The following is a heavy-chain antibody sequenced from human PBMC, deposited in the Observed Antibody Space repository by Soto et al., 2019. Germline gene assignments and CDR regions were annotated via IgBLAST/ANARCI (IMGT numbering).Heavy chain of an antibody. Sequence: SETLSLTCTVSGGSISSYYWSWIRQPPGKGLEWIGYIYYSGSTNYNPSLKSRVTISVDTSKNQFSLKLSSVTAADTAVYYCARDLDWKGPSGMDVWGQGTTVTVSS. V-gene: IGHV4-59*01. CDR1: GGSISSYY. CDR2: IYYSGST. CDR3: ARDLDWKGPSGMDV. D-gene: IGHD1-1*01. J-gene: IGHJ6*02.